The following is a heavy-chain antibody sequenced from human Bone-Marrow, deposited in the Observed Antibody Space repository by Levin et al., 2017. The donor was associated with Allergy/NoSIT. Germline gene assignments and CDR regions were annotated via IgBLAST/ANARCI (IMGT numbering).Heavy chain of an antibody. Sequence: GGSLRLSCAASGFTFGDYGFSWVRQAPGRGLEWVAFIRNIDYGGTTEYAASVKGRFTISRADSKSIAYLQMNSLRTEDTAVYYCSRWITVIDYYYYYYMDVWGEGTTVTVSS. J-gene: IGHJ6*03. CDR2: IRNIDYGGTT. V-gene: IGHV3-49*04. CDR3: SRWITVIDYYYYYYMDV. D-gene: IGHD3-16*01. CDR1: GFTFGDYG.